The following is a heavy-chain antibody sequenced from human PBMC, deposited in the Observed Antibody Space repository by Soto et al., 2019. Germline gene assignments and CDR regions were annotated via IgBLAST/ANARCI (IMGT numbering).Heavy chain of an antibody. CDR3: AXEGGYSGSWYQSNWFDS. CDR2: IYTSGST. Sequence: SETLSLTCTVSGGSISSYYRSWIRQPAGKGLEWIGRIYTSGSTNYNPSLKSRVTMSVDTSKNQFSLTLSSVPAAHPAVYYCAXEGGYSGSWYQSNWFDSWGQLTLVTVSS. D-gene: IGHD6-13*01. CDR1: GGSISSYY. V-gene: IGHV4-4*07. J-gene: IGHJ5*01.